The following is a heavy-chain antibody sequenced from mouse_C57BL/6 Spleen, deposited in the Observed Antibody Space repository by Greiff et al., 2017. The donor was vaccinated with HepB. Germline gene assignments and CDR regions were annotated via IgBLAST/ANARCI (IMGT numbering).Heavy chain of an antibody. CDR2: IDPSDSYT. CDR3: ARSDYGYDEGYFDY. Sequence: QVQLQQPGAELVMPGASVKLSCKASGYTFTSYWMHWVKQRPGQGLEWIGEIDPSDSYTNYNQKFKGKSTLTVDKSSSTAYMQLSSLTSEDSAVYYCARSDYGYDEGYFDYWGQGTTLTVSS. D-gene: IGHD2-2*01. J-gene: IGHJ2*01. CDR1: GYTFTSYW. V-gene: IGHV1-69*01.